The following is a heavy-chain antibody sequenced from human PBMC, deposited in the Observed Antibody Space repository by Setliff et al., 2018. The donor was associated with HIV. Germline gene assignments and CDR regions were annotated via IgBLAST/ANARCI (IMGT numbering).Heavy chain of an antibody. V-gene: IGHV4-4*07. J-gene: IGHJ5*02. CDR2: IDSSGTT. CDR1: GSSFGVYR. CDR3: ARDRHSSGLGSYGP. Sequence: KPSETLSLTCTISGSSFGVYRWSWIRQSAGRGLEWIGRIDSSGTTDYKPSLKGRVAISVDTSRNQFSLRVTSVTAADTAVYFCARDRHSSGLGSYGPWGPGILVTVSS. D-gene: IGHD3-10*01.